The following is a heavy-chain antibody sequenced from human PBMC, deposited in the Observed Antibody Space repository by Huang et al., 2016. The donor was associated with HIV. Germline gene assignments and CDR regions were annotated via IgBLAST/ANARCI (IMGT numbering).Heavy chain of an antibody. CDR1: GDFISSTNYY. CDR2: VYQSGRT. Sequence: QLQLQESGPGQVKPSETLSLTCTVSGDFISSTNYYWGWIRQSPGKGLEWVGWVYQSGRTNYNPSLKGRVTLSVDTSRNQCSRRLNSVTAADTAVYYCASQHIGAAATWFWGRGTQVAVSS. CDR3: ASQHIGAAATWF. V-gene: IGHV4-39*01. D-gene: IGHD6-13*01. J-gene: IGHJ4*02.